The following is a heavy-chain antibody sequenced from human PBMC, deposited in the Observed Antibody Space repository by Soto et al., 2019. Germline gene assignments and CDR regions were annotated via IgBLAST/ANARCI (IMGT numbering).Heavy chain of an antibody. J-gene: IGHJ3*02. Sequence: SETLSLTCTVSGGSISSYYWSWIRQPPGKGLEWIGYIYYSGSTNYDPSLKSRVTISVDTSKNQFSLKLSSVTAADTAVYYCARVEGYCSGGSCYFDAFDIWGQGTMVTVSS. CDR2: IYYSGST. CDR1: GGSISSYY. D-gene: IGHD2-15*01. CDR3: ARVEGYCSGGSCYFDAFDI. V-gene: IGHV4-59*01.